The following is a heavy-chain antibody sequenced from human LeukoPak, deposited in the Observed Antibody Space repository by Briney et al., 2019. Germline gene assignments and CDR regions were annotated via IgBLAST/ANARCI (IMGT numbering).Heavy chain of an antibody. J-gene: IGHJ3*02. D-gene: IGHD1-26*01. CDR3: ARIVGAIRDAFDI. Sequence: GASVKVSCKASGYTFTGYYMHWVRQAPGQGLEWMGWINPNSGGTNYAQKFQGRVTMTRDTSISTAYMELSRLRSDDTTVYYCARIVGAIRDAFDIWGQGTMVTVSS. CDR2: INPNSGGT. V-gene: IGHV1-2*02. CDR1: GYTFTGYY.